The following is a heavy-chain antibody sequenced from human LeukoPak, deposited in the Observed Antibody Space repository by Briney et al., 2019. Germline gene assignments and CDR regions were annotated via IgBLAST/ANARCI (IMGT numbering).Heavy chain of an antibody. Sequence: AGGSLRLSCAASGFTFSSYAMSWVRQAPGKGLEWVSAISGSGGSTYYADSVQGRFTSSRDNSKNTLYLQMNSLRAEDTAVYYCAKNGGIYDYVWGSYRYYFDYWGQGTLVTVSS. CDR1: GFTFSSYA. J-gene: IGHJ4*02. D-gene: IGHD3-16*02. CDR3: AKNGGIYDYVWGSYRYYFDY. V-gene: IGHV3-23*01. CDR2: ISGSGGST.